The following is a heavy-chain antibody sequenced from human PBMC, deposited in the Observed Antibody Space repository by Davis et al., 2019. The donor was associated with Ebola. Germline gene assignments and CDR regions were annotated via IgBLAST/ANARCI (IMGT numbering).Heavy chain of an antibody. D-gene: IGHD6-25*01. CDR3: ARGRRANYYYYGMDV. CDR1: GGSFSGYY. CDR2: INHSGST. J-gene: IGHJ6*02. Sequence: GPLRLSCAVYGGSFSGYYWSWIRQPPGKGLEWIGEINHSGSTNYNPSLKSRVTISVDTSKNQFSLKLSSVTAADTAVYYCARGRRANYYYYGMDVWGQGTTVTVSS. V-gene: IGHV4-34*01.